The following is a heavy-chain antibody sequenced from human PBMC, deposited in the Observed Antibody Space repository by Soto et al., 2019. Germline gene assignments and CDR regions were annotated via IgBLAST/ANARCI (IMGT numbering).Heavy chain of an antibody. CDR2: ITGTSAFT. V-gene: IGHV3-21*01. CDR1: GFIFSDFQ. J-gene: IGHJ4*02. CDR3: ARDNLAFQGAFDL. D-gene: IGHD3-16*01. Sequence: VQLVQSGGGPVKPGGSLRLSCAASGFIFSDFQINWVRQAPGRGLEWLSSITGTSAFTHYADSIEGRFTISRDNPNNLLFLQMDSLRPEDTAVYYCARDNLAFQGAFDLWGQGTLVTVSS.